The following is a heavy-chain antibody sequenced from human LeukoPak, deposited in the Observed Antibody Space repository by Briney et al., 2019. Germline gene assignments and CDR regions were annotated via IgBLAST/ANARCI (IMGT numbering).Heavy chain of an antibody. Sequence: SETLSLTCSVSGGSISNYYWSWIRQSPGKGPEWIGYIYNSGSTNYNPSLKSRVTISLDTSKNQFSLKLSSVTAADTAVYYCARRKPVTMVRGVIPNNWFDPWGQGTLVTVSS. CDR3: ARRKPVTMVRGVIPNNWFDP. V-gene: IGHV4-59*12. J-gene: IGHJ5*02. CDR2: IYNSGST. CDR1: GGSISNYY. D-gene: IGHD3-10*01.